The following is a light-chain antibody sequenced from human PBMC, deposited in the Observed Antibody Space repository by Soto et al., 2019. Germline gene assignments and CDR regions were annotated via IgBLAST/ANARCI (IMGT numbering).Light chain of an antibody. J-gene: IGLJ3*02. Sequence: QLVLTQPPSMSGAPGQRVTISCTGSSSNIGAAYDVHWYQHLPGTAPKLLIYGNTNRPSGVPDRFSGSKSGTSASLAITGVQAEDEADYYCQSHDSSLNSWVFGGGTKLTVL. CDR3: QSHDSSLNSWV. CDR1: SSNIGAAYD. V-gene: IGLV1-40*01. CDR2: GNT.